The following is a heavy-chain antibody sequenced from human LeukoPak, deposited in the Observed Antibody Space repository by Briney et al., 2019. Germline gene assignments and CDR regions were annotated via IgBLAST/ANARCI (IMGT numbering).Heavy chain of an antibody. CDR2: ISGSGGST. Sequence: GGSLRLSCAASGFTFSSYAMSWVRQAPGKGLEWVSAISGSGGSTYYADSVKGRFTISRDNSKNTLYLQMNSLRAEDTAVYYCAKKRGSYNSPGPYYFDYWGQGTLVTVSS. CDR1: GFTFSSYA. J-gene: IGHJ4*02. V-gene: IGHV3-23*01. CDR3: AKKRGSYNSPGPYYFDY. D-gene: IGHD1-26*01.